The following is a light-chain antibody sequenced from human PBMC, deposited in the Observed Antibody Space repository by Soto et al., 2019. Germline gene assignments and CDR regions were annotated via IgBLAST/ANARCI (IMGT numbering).Light chain of an antibody. CDR3: YLDAGPHTYV. CDR2: DGT. Sequence: QSALTQPASVSGYPGQSITISCSDVGSYGVVSWYQQHPGKVPKLMIYDGTQRPSGVSDRFSGSKSANTASLTISGLQAEDEADYYCYLDAGPHTYVFGRGTKVTVL. J-gene: IGLJ1*01. CDR1: DVGSYGV. V-gene: IGLV2-23*01.